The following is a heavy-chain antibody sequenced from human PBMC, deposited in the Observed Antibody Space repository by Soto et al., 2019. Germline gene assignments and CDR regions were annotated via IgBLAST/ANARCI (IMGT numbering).Heavy chain of an antibody. CDR3: ARGVGCSDGSCSDFDY. CDR2: MNPNSGHT. CDR1: GYTFTSHD. V-gene: IGHV1-8*01. D-gene: IGHD2-15*01. J-gene: IGHJ4*02. Sequence: ASVNVSCKASGYTFTSHDINWVRQASGQGLEWMGWMNPNSGHTGYAQKFQGRVTMTRNTSISTAYMELSSLRSEDTAVYYCARGVGCSDGSCSDFDYWGQGTLVTVSS.